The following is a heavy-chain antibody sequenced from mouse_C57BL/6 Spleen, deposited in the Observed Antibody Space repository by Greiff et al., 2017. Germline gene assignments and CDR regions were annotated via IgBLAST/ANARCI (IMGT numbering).Heavy chain of an antibody. Sequence: EVQLVESGGGLVKPGGSLKLSCAASGFTFSSYAMSWVRQTPEKRLEWVATISDGGSYTYYPDNVKGRFTISRDNAKNNLYLQMSHLKSEDTAMYYCARGGSLYDGYPDYWGQGTTLTVSS. D-gene: IGHD2-3*01. J-gene: IGHJ2*01. CDR3: ARGGSLYDGYPDY. V-gene: IGHV5-4*01. CDR2: ISDGGSYT. CDR1: GFTFSSYA.